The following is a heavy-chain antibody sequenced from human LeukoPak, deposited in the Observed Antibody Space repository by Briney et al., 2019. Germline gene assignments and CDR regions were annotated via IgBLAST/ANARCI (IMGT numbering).Heavy chain of an antibody. J-gene: IGHJ6*03. CDR2: INHSGST. D-gene: IGHD1-1*01. CDR1: GGSLSDYY. Sequence: PSETLSLTCAVYGGSLSDYYWSWIRQPPGEGLEWIGEINHSGSTNYNPSLKSRVTISLDTSKNQFSLKLSSVTAAGTAVYYCASQVRLERRYYYYYMDVWDKGTTVTVSS. V-gene: IGHV4-34*01. CDR3: ASQVRLERRYYYYYMDV.